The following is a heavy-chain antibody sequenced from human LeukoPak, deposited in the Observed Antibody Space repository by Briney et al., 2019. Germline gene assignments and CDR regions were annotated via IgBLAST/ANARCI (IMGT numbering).Heavy chain of an antibody. CDR3: ATGPPRDGYDAFLHQVLYCGGDCYGLSY. J-gene: IGHJ4*02. D-gene: IGHD2-21*02. CDR1: GYTFNELS. V-gene: IGHV1-24*01. Sequence: ASVKVSCKFSGYTFNELSMHWVRQAPGKGLEWMGGFDAEDDETRYAQKLQGRVTMTEDTSTETAYMELRSLRSEDTAVYYCATGPPRDGYDAFLHQVLYCGGDCYGLSYWGQGTLVTVSS. CDR2: FDAEDDET.